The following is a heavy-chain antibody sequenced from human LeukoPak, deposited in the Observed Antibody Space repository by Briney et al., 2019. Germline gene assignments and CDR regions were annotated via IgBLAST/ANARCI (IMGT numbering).Heavy chain of an antibody. Sequence: GGSLRLSCAASGFTFSSYWMHWVRHAPGKGLVWVSRINSDGSSTSYADSVKGRFTISRDNAKNTLYLQMNSLRAEDTAVYYCARDQYGDSLFLHYYYYYGMDVWGQGTTVTVSS. V-gene: IGHV3-74*01. CDR2: INSDGSST. CDR1: GFTFSSYW. CDR3: ARDQYGDSLFLHYYYYYGMDV. D-gene: IGHD4-17*01. J-gene: IGHJ6*02.